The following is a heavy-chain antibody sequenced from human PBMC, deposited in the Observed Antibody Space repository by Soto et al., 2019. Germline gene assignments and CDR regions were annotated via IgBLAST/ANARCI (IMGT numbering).Heavy chain of an antibody. J-gene: IGHJ6*02. Sequence: PSETLSLTCTVSGGSISSYYWSWIRQPPGKGLEWIGYIYYSGSTNYNPSLKSRVTISVDTSKNQFSLKLSSVTAADTAVYYCAREGDTIFYYYYGMDVWGQGTTVTVSS. CDR3: AREGDTIFYYYYGMDV. CDR1: GGSISSYY. V-gene: IGHV4-59*01. D-gene: IGHD3-3*01. CDR2: IYYSGST.